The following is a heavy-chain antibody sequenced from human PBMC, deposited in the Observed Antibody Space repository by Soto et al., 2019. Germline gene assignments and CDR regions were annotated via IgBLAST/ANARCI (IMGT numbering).Heavy chain of an antibody. D-gene: IGHD2-21*02. CDR2: VNPSGGHT. V-gene: IGHV1-46*01. CDR3: ARGGLVVVVTAALDY. CDR1: GDTFTDYY. J-gene: IGHJ4*02. Sequence: QVQLVQSGAEVKKPGASAKVSCKASGDTFTDYYIHWVRQAPGQGLEWMGTVNPSGGHTTYAQHFLGRVTMTRDISTSTFFMELTSLTSEDRAVYYCARGGLVVVVTAALDYWGQGTLVTVSS.